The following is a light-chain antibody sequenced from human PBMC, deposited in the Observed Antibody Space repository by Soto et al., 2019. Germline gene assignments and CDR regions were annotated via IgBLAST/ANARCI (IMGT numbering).Light chain of an antibody. CDR1: SSDVGASDY. Sequence: QSVLTQPASVSESPGQSITISCTGTSSDVGASDYVSWYQQHPGKAPQLIIYEISNRPSGVSNRFSGSKSGNTASLTISGLQAEDESDYYCSSHITSHTLVFGGGTKLTVL. CDR2: EIS. CDR3: SSHITSHTLV. J-gene: IGLJ2*01. V-gene: IGLV2-14*01.